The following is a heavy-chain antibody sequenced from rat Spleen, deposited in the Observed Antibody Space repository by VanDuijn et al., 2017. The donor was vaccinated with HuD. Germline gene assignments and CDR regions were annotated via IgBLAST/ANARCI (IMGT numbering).Heavy chain of an antibody. Sequence: EVQLVESDGGLVQPGRSLKLSCAASGFTFSDFYMAWVRQAPTKGLEWVATISYDGSKTYYRDSVKGRFTISRDNAKSTLYLQMDSLRSEETATYYCATRKFMYTTDWFPYWGHGTLVTVSS. J-gene: IGHJ3*01. CDR1: GFTFSDFY. V-gene: IGHV5-29*01. D-gene: IGHD1-6*01. CDR2: ISYDGSKT. CDR3: ATRKFMYTTDWFPY.